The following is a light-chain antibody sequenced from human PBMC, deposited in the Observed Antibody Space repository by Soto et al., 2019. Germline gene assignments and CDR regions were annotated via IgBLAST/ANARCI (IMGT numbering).Light chain of an antibody. CDR2: GAF. V-gene: IGKV3-20*01. J-gene: IGKJ1*01. CDR1: QSVSNNY. CDR3: QQYGSSGT. Sequence: EIVLTQSPGTLSLSPVERATLSCRASQSVSNNYLAWYQQKPGQAPRLLIYGAFSRATGIPDRFSGGGSGTDFTLTISRLEPEDFAVYYCQQYGSSGTFGQGTKVDI.